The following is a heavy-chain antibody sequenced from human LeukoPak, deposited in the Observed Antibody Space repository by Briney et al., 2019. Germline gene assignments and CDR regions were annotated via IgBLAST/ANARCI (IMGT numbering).Heavy chain of an antibody. D-gene: IGHD5-18*01. J-gene: IGHJ5*02. CDR3: ARTPGGYSYGRRLNWFDP. Sequence: SDTLSLTCTVSGDSISTSKSYWGWIRQPPLKGLEWIGSIYYTGNTYYNPSLKSRVTISVDTSKNQFSLKLSSVTAADAAVYYCARTPGGYSYGRRLNWFDPWGQGTLVTVSS. CDR1: GDSISTSKSY. V-gene: IGHV4-39*07. CDR2: IYYTGNT.